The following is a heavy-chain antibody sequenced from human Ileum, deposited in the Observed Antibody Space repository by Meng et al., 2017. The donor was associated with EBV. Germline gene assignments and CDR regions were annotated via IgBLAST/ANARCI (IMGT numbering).Heavy chain of an antibody. D-gene: IGHD6-19*01. CDR3: ARDPIPVPGRNFDY. V-gene: IGHV4-4*02. CDR1: GDAISSNSW. CDR2: IYHSGDS. J-gene: IGHJ4*02. Sequence: QVQLKESGPGLVKPSGTLSLTCTVSGDAISSNSWWNWVRQPPGKGLEWIGDIYHSGDSNYNPSLKSRVTISLDNSNNQFSLTLSSVTAADTAVYYCARDPIPVPGRNFDYWGQGTLVTVSS.